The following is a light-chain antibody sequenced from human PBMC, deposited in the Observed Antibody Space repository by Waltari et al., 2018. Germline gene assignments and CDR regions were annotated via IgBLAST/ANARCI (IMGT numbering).Light chain of an antibody. J-gene: IGLJ2*01. CDR1: YSNIGADYD. CDR2: GNS. Sequence: QSVLTQPPSVSVAPGQRVTISCTGTYSNIGADYDVHWSQQFPGTAPQLLIYGNSNRPSGVPDRFSGSKSGTSASLAITGLQTEDEADYYCQSYDNTGGVIFGGGTRLTVL. V-gene: IGLV1-40*01. CDR3: QSYDNTGGVI.